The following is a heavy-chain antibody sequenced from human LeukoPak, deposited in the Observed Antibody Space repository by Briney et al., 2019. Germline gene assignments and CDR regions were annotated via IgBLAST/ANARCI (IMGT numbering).Heavy chain of an antibody. CDR1: GGSISSSTYY. CDR2: IYYSGGV. CDR3: ARQGSGGPALDI. Sequence: SVTLSLTCSVSGGSISSSTYYWGWIRQPPGKGLEWIGSIYYSGGVNYNPSLKTRVTISADTSKNQLSLKLTSVTAADTALYYCARQGSGGPALDIWGQGTMVTVSS. J-gene: IGHJ3*02. V-gene: IGHV4-39*01.